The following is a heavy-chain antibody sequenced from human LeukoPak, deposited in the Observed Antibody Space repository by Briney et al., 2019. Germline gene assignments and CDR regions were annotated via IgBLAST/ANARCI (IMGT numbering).Heavy chain of an antibody. J-gene: IGHJ4*02. CDR1: GGTFTIYA. Sequence: GASVTVSFTAAGGTFTIYAISWVRQAPGQGLEWMGWISAYNGNTNYAQKLQGRVTMTTDTSTSTAYMELRSLRSDDTAVYYCARSFGVAGLKAGGRTFDYWGQGTLVTVSS. CDR2: ISAYNGNT. D-gene: IGHD3-3*01. V-gene: IGHV1-18*01. CDR3: ARSFGVAGLKAGGRTFDY.